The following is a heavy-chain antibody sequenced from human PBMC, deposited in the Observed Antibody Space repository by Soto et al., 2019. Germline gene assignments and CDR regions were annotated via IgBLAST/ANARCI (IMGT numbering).Heavy chain of an antibody. CDR2: IYYSGST. CDR1: GGSISSVGHY. Sequence: LSLTCSVSGGSISSVGHYWTWIRQQPGKGLEWVGYIYYSGSTDYNPSLKSRVTISVDRSKNQFSLNLSSVTAADTAIYYCARESGGYDSSTRYGLDVWGQGTTVTVSS. CDR3: ARESGGYDSSTRYGLDV. V-gene: IGHV4-31*03. D-gene: IGHD6-25*01. J-gene: IGHJ6*02.